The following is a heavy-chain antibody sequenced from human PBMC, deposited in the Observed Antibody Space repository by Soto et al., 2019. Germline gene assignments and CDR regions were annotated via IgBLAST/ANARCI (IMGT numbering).Heavy chain of an antibody. CDR2: IYHIGST. CDR3: ARVNGRYFYGMDV. Sequence: QVQLQESGPGLLKPSGTLSLTCAVSGGSISSSNWWSGVRQPPGRGLEWIGAIYHIGSTNYNPSLKSRVTIAVDKSKNQFSLKLSSVTAAHTAVSYCARVNGRYFYGMDVWGQGTTVTVSS. V-gene: IGHV4-4*02. CDR1: GGSISSSNW. D-gene: IGHD2-15*01. J-gene: IGHJ6*02.